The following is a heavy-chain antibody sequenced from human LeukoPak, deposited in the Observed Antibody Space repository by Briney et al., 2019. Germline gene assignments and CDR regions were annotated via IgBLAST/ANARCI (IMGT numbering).Heavy chain of an antibody. J-gene: IGHJ4*02. CDR3: AKDVTYYDFWSVPYYFDY. D-gene: IGHD3-3*01. CDR1: GFTFSSYG. Sequence: PGGSLRLSCAASGFTFSSYGMSWVRQAPGKGLEWVSAISGSGSSTHYADSVKGRFTISRDNSKNTLYLQMNSLRAEDTAVYYCAKDVTYYDFWSVPYYFDYWGQGTLVTVSS. V-gene: IGHV3-23*01. CDR2: ISGSGSST.